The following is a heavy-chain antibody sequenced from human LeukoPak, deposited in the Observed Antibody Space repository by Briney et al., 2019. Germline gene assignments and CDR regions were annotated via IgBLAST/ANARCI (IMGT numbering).Heavy chain of an antibody. J-gene: IGHJ3*02. Sequence: PGGSLRLSCAASGFTFSSYWMHWVRQAPGKGLVWVSRINSDGSSTSYADSVKGRFTISRDNAKNTLYLQMNSLRAEDTAVYYCAREIRITMVRGVMGVLDDAFDIWGQGTMVTVSS. D-gene: IGHD3-10*01. V-gene: IGHV3-74*01. CDR2: INSDGSST. CDR3: AREIRITMVRGVMGVLDDAFDI. CDR1: GFTFSSYW.